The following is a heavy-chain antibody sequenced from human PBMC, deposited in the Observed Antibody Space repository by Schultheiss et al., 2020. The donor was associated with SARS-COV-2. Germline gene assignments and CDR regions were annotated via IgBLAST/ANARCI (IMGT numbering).Heavy chain of an antibody. Sequence: SETLSLTCTVSGGSISSYYWSWIRQPPGKGLEWIGEINHSGSTNYNPSLKSRVTISVDTSKNQFSLKLSSVTAADTAVYYCARGAGSSGWLNPLHSWGQGVLVTVSS. V-gene: IGHV4-34*01. CDR3: ARGAGSSGWLNPLHS. J-gene: IGHJ4*02. CDR2: INHSGST. D-gene: IGHD6-19*01. CDR1: GGSISSYY.